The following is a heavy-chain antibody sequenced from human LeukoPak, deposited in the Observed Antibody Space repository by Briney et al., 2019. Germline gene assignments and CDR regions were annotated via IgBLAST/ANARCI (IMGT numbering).Heavy chain of an antibody. CDR2: INTGGYNT. J-gene: IGHJ4*02. D-gene: IGHD2-2*01. V-gene: IGHV3-23*01. CDR1: GFTFTNFA. CDR3: AKKKSSLFPFDF. Sequence: NPGGSLRLSCAASGFTFTNFAMHWVRQAPGKGLEWVSAINTGGYNTYYADSVQGRFTLSRDNSKNTLYLQMNSLRAEDTAVYYCAKKKSSLFPFDFWGQGTLVTVSS.